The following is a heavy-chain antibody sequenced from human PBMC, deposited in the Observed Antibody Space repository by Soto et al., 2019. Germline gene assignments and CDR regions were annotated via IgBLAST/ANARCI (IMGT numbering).Heavy chain of an antibody. V-gene: IGHV3-48*01. CDR3: ARDGGQWLNWFDP. D-gene: IGHD6-19*01. CDR2: ISSSSSNI. J-gene: IGHJ5*02. CDR1: GFTVSSYS. Sequence: EVQLVEPGGGLVQPGGSLRLSCAASGFTVSSYSMNWVSQAPGKGLEWVSYISSSSSNIYYADYVKGRFTISRDNAKNSLYLQMNSLRAEDTAVYYCARDGGQWLNWFDPWGQGTLVTVSS.